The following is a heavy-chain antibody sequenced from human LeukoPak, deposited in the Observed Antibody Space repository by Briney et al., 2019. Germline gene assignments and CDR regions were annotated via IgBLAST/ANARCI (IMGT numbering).Heavy chain of an antibody. Sequence: PGGSPRLSCAASGFIFSRYMMNWVRQPPGKGLEWVSALSGSGISTYYADSVKGRFTISRDNSNNTLFLQMNSLRADDTAVYYCALGRGYSSGTRAWGQGTLVTVSS. V-gene: IGHV3-23*01. J-gene: IGHJ5*02. CDR2: LSGSGIST. D-gene: IGHD5-18*01. CDR1: GFIFSRYM. CDR3: ALGRGYSSGTRA.